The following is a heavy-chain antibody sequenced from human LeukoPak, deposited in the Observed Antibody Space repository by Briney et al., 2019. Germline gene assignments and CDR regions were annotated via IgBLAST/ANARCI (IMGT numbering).Heavy chain of an antibody. CDR1: GGSFSGYY. D-gene: IGHD2-15*01. Sequence: LETLSLTCAVYGGSFSGYYWSWIRQPPGKGLEWIGEINHSGSTNYNPSLKSRVTISVDTSKNQFSLKLSSVTAADTAVYYCARDQGCSGGSCYSARFDPWGQGALVTVSS. J-gene: IGHJ5*02. CDR2: INHSGST. CDR3: ARDQGCSGGSCYSARFDP. V-gene: IGHV4-34*01.